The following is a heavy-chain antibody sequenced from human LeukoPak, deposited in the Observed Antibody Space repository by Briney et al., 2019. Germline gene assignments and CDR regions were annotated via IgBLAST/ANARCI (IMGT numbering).Heavy chain of an antibody. J-gene: IGHJ3*02. CDR3: ATYGSYYDSRYAFEI. CDR1: GFTFSSYW. CDR2: INNDVSST. V-gene: IGHV3-74*01. D-gene: IGHD1-26*01. Sequence: QPGGSLRLSCAASGFTFSSYWREWVRQPPGKGLVGGSRINNDVSSTSYADSVKGRFTISRDNARNTLYLQMNSLRAEDTAVYYCATYGSYYDSRYAFEIWGQGTTVTVSS.